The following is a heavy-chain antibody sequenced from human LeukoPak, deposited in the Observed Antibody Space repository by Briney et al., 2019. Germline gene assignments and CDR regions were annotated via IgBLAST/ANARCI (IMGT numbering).Heavy chain of an antibody. CDR3: ARDGTYCSGGSCYSAGWFDP. CDR1: GFTFSSYS. CDR2: ISSSSSYI. D-gene: IGHD2-15*01. Sequence: WWALRLSCAASGFTFSSYSMNWVRQAPGKGLEWVASISSSSSYIYYADSVKGQFTISRDNAKNSLYLQMNSLRAEDTAVYYCARDGTYCSGGSCYSAGWFDPWGQGTLVTVSS. V-gene: IGHV3-21*01. J-gene: IGHJ5*02.